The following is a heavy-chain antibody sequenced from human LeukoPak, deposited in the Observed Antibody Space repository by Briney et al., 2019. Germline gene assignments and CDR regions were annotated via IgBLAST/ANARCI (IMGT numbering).Heavy chain of an antibody. CDR1: GFTFRSHE. J-gene: IGHJ4*02. Sequence: GGSLRLSCAASGFTFRSHEMNWVRQAPGKGLEWVSYISGNGSTIYYADSVKGRFTISRDNAKNSLYLQMNSLRAEDTAVNYCATYLLVVLDYWGQGTLVTVSS. CDR2: ISGNGSTI. D-gene: IGHD2-15*01. V-gene: IGHV3-48*03. CDR3: ATYLLVVLDY.